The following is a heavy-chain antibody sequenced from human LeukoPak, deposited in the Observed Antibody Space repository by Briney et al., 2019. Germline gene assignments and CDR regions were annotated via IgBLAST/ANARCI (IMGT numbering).Heavy chain of an antibody. Sequence: SVKVSCKASGGTFSSYAISWVRQAPGQGLEWMGRIIPILGIANYAQKFQGRVTITADKSTSTAYMELNSLRSEDTAVYYCARDSGWEDYGMDVWGQGTTVTVSS. CDR1: GGTFSSYA. D-gene: IGHD6-19*01. CDR2: IIPILGIA. J-gene: IGHJ6*02. CDR3: ARDSGWEDYGMDV. V-gene: IGHV1-69*04.